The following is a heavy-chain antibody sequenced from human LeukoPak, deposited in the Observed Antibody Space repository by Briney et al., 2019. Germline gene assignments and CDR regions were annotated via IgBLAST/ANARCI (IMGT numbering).Heavy chain of an antibody. J-gene: IGHJ6*02. CDR2: ISDTGGGT. D-gene: IGHD3-10*01. CDR3: AKEMLRGYYYYGMDV. CDR1: RFTFSSYG. Sequence: GGSLRPSCAASRFTFSSYGMTWVRQAPGEGLEWVSTISDTGGGTFYADSVKGRFTISRDNSQNTLFLQMNRLRADDTAIYYCAKEMLRGYYYYGMDVWGQGTTVTVSS. V-gene: IGHV3-23*01.